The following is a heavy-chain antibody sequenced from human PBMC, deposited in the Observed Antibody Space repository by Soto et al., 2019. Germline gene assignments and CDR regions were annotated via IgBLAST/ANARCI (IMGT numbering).Heavy chain of an antibody. J-gene: IGHJ4*02. CDR3: ARGHPSGSYSFDY. CDR2: IYNSGRT. CDR1: GFTVSNNY. Sequence: GGSLRLSCAASGFTVSNNYMSWVRQAPGKGLEWVSVIYNSGRTDYADSVKGRFTISRHNSKNTLYLQMNSLRPEDTAVYYCARGHPSGSYSFDYWGQGTLVTVSS. D-gene: IGHD3-10*01. V-gene: IGHV3-53*04.